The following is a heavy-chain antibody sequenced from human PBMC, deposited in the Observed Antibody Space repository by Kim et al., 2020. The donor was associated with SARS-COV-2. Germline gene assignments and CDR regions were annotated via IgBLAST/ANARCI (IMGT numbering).Heavy chain of an antibody. V-gene: IGHV4-39*01. J-gene: IGHJ4*02. CDR2: IYYSGST. Sequence: SETLSLTCTVSGGSISSSSYYWGWIRQPPGKGLEWIGSIYYSGSTYYNPSLKSRVTISVDTSKNQFSLKLSSVTAADTAVYYCASTNSGSYQGGAYWGQGTLVTVSS. CDR3: ASTNSGSYQGGAY. CDR1: GGSISSSSYY. D-gene: IGHD1-26*01.